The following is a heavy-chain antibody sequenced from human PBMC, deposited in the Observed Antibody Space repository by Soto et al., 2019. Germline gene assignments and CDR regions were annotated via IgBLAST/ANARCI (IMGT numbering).Heavy chain of an antibody. CDR3: AGSSIVGATTGYYYGMDV. J-gene: IGHJ6*02. D-gene: IGHD1-26*01. CDR1: GYSFTSYW. V-gene: IGHV5-10-1*01. CDR2: IDPSDSYT. Sequence: GESLKISCKGSGYSFTSYWISWVRQMPGKGLEWMGRIDPSDSYTNYSPSFQGHVTISADKSISTAYLQWSSLKASDTAMYYCAGSSIVGATTGYYYGMDVWGQGTTVPVSS.